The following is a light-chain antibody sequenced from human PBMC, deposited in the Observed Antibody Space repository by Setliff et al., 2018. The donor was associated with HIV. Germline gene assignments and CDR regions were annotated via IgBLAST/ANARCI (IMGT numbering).Light chain of an antibody. J-gene: IGLJ1*01. V-gene: IGLV1-44*01. Sequence: QSVLTQPPSASGTPGQRVTISCSGSSSNIGSNTVNWYQQLPGTAPKLLIYSNTQRPSGVPDRFTGSKSGTSASLAISGLQSEDEADYYCSLYTSNSMYVFGSGTKGTV. CDR3: SLYTSNSMYV. CDR2: SNT. CDR1: SSNIGSNT.